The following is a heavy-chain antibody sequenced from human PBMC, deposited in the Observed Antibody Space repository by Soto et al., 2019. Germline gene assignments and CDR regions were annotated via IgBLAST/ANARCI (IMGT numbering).Heavy chain of an antibody. Sequence: GASVKVSCKTSGYTFTHFDINWVRQAPGQRPEWMGWVSVSSGITGYAQKLQGRVTMTRDTSISTAYMELSSLRSEDTAVYYCFRTLAPLWGYCSGGSCSREDYWGQGTLVTVSS. J-gene: IGHJ4*02. CDR3: FRTLAPLWGYCSGGSCSREDY. V-gene: IGHV1-8*02. CDR2: VSVSSGIT. CDR1: GYTFTHFD. D-gene: IGHD2-15*01.